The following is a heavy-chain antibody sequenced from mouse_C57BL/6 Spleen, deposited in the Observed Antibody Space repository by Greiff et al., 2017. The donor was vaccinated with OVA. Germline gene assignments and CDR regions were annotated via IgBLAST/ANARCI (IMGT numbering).Heavy chain of an antibody. CDR2: IYPSDSET. D-gene: IGHD1-1*01. V-gene: IGHV1-61*01. CDR1: GYTFTSYW. Sequence: QVQLQQSGAELVRPGSSVKLSCKASGYTFTSYWMDWVKQRPGQGLEWIGNIYPSDSETHYNQKFKDKATLTVDKSSSTAYMQLSSLTSEDSAVYYCARSDYYGRSYWTYWYFDVWGTGTTVTVSS. J-gene: IGHJ1*03. CDR3: ARSDYYGRSYWTYWYFDV.